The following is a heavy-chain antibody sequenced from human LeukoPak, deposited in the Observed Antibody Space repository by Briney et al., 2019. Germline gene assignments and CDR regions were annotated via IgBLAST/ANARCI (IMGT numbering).Heavy chain of an antibody. D-gene: IGHD7-27*01. CDR1: GFSFDDYT. CDR2: LNWNSASI. J-gene: IGHJ4*02. V-gene: IGHV3-9*01. CDR3: VRGDTKMGSTGGAFDY. Sequence: GGSLRLSCAASGFSFDDYTMHWVPQAPGKGLEWVSGLNWNSASIDSADSVRGRFTISRDNAKNSLYLQMNSLTPEDRAFYCVRGDTKMGSTGGAFDYWGQGTLVTVSS.